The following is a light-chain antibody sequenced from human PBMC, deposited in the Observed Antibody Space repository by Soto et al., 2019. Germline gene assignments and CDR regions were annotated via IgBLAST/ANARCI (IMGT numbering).Light chain of an antibody. J-gene: IGKJ4*02. CDR3: QKYNNWPRT. CDR2: GAS. Sequence: EIVMTQSPATLSVSPGERATLSCRASQSVSSNLAWYQQKPGQAPRILIYGASTRATGIPDRFSGSGSGTELTLTISRLQSEDFAVYYCQKYNNWPRTCGRGTKVDIK. CDR1: QSVSSN. V-gene: IGKV3-15*01.